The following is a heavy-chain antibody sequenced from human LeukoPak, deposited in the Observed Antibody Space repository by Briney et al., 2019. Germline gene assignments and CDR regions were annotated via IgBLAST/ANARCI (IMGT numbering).Heavy chain of an antibody. D-gene: IGHD3-10*01. CDR1: GGSFSGYY. CDR3: ARERRLNYYGSGSYVVWFDP. CDR2: INHSGST. V-gene: IGHV4-34*01. J-gene: IGHJ5*02. Sequence: SETLSLTCAVYGGSFSGYYWSWIRQPPGKGLEWIGEINHSGSTNYNPSLKSRVTISVDTSKNQFSLKLSSVTAADTAVYYCARERRLNYYGSGSYVVWFDPWGQGTLVTVSS.